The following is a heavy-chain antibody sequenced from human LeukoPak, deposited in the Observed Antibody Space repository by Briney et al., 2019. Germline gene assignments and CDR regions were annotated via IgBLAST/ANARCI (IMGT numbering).Heavy chain of an antibody. J-gene: IGHJ4*02. V-gene: IGHV3-21*01. Sequence: PGGSLRLSCAASGFTFRSYSMNWVRQAPGKGLEWVSSISISSSYIYYADSVKGRFTISRDTAKNSLYLQMNSLRAEDTAVYFCARSDYCGGACYSSLSNYWGQGTLVTVSS. CDR1: GFTFRSYS. CDR2: ISISSSYI. D-gene: IGHD2-21*02. CDR3: ARSDYCGGACYSSLSNY.